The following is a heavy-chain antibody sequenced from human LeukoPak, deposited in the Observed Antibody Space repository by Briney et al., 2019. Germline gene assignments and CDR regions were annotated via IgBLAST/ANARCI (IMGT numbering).Heavy chain of an antibody. D-gene: IGHD1-26*01. CDR1: GGSISSYY. V-gene: IGHV4-59*01. J-gene: IGHJ4*02. CDR2: IYYSGST. Sequence: PSETLSLTCTVSGGSISSYYWSWIRQPPGKGLEWIGYIYYSGSTNYNPSLKSRVTISVDTSKNQFSLKLSSVTAADTAVYYCARGFVGATTDFDYWGQGTLVTVSS. CDR3: ARGFVGATTDFDY.